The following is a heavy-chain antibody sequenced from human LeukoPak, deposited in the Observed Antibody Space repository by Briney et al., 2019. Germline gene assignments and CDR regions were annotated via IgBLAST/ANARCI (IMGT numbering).Heavy chain of an antibody. Sequence: GESLKISCKGSGYTFSNYWIVWVRQMPEKGLEWMGIIYPGDSDTTYSPSFQGQVTISADTSISSAFLQWSNLRASDTAIYYCARLFYYDNGKSFDYWGQGTPVTVSS. J-gene: IGHJ4*02. CDR2: IYPGDSDT. CDR3: ARLFYYDNGKSFDY. D-gene: IGHD3-22*01. CDR1: GYTFSNYW. V-gene: IGHV5-51*01.